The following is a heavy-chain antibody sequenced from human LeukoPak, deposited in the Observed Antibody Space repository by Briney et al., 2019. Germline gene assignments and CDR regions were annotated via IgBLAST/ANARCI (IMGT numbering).Heavy chain of an antibody. CDR1: GGSISSYY. Sequence: SETLSLTCNVSGGSISSYYWSWIRQPPGKGLEWIGYMYYSGNTNYNPSLKGRVTTSVDSSKNQFSLKLSSVTAADTAVYYCARHTLVGARNAFDIWGQGTLVTVSS. D-gene: IGHD1-26*01. V-gene: IGHV4-59*08. J-gene: IGHJ3*02. CDR3: ARHTLVGARNAFDI. CDR2: MYYSGNT.